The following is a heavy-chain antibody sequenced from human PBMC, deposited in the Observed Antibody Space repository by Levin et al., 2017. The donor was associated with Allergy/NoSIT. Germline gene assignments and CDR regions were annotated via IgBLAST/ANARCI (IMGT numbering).Heavy chain of an antibody. V-gene: IGHV3-64D*06. Sequence: GGSLRLSCSASGFTFSSYAMHWVRQAPGKGLEYVSAISSNGGSTYYADSVKGRFTISRDNSKNTLYLQMSSLRAEDTAVYYCVKSGSRGGYKLSSFLDPWGQGTLVTVSS. J-gene: IGHJ5*02. CDR2: ISSNGGST. D-gene: IGHD5-24*01. CDR3: VKSGSRGGYKLSSFLDP. CDR1: GFTFSSYA.